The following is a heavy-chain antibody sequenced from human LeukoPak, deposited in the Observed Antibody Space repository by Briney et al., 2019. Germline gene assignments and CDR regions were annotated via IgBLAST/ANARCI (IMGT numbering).Heavy chain of an antibody. CDR2: IYYSGST. CDR1: GGSFSSYY. J-gene: IGHJ3*02. CDR3: ARPLIRDAFDI. D-gene: IGHD2-21*01. Sequence: PSETLSLTCAVYGGSFSSYYWGWIRQPPGKGLEWIGSIYYSGSTYYNPSLKSRVTISVDTSKNQFSLKLSSVTAADTAVYYCARPLIRDAFDIWGQGTMVTVSS. V-gene: IGHV4-39*01.